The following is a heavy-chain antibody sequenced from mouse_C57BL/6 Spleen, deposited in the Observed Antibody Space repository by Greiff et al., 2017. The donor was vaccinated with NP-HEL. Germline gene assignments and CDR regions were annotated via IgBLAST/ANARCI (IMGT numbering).Heavy chain of an antibody. CDR2: INPSTGGT. Sequence: EVKVVESGPELVKPGASVKISCKASGYSFTGYYMNWVKQSPEKSLEWIGEINPSTGGTTYNQKFKAKATLTVDKSSSTAYMQLKSLTSEDSAVYYCARWDSSGLYYYAMDYWGQGTSVTVSA. V-gene: IGHV1-42*01. D-gene: IGHD3-2*02. CDR3: ARWDSSGLYYYAMDY. CDR1: GYSFTGYY. J-gene: IGHJ4*01.